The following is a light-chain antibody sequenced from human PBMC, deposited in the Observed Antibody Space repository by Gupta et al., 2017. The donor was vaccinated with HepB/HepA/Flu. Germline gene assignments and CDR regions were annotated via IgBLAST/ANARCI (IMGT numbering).Light chain of an antibody. CDR3: QQYNNWPLT. Sequence: ILITQSPATLSVSPGERATLSCRASQSVSSNLAWYQQTPGQAPRLLIYGASTRATGIPARFSGSGSGTEFTLTIGSLQSEDFAVYYCQQYNNWPLTFGQGTKVDIK. V-gene: IGKV3-15*01. J-gene: IGKJ1*01. CDR2: GAS. CDR1: QSVSSN.